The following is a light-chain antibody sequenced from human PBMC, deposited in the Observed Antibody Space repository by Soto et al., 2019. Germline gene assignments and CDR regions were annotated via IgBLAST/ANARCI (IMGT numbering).Light chain of an antibody. J-gene: IGKJ1*01. CDR1: QSVSSNY. CDR3: QQYGSSPQT. V-gene: IGKV3-20*01. Sequence: EIVLTQSPGTLSLSPGERATLSCRASQSVSSNYLAWFQQKPGQAPRLLIYAVSSRATGIPDRFSGSGSGTDFTLTISRLEPEDFAVYYCQQYGSSPQTFGQGTKVDIK. CDR2: AVS.